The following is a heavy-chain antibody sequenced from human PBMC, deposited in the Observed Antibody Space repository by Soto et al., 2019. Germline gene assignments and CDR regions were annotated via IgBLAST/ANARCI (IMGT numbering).Heavy chain of an antibody. CDR3: ARDLTSYGMDV. V-gene: IGHV4-31*03. J-gene: IGHJ6*02. Sequence: QVQLQESGPGLVKPSQTLSLTCTVSGGSINSGGYYWSWIRQHPGKGLEWIGYIYYSGSTSYNPYLEXRXTXSXHTSKNRFSLKLSSVTAADPAVYYCARDLTSYGMDVWGQGTTVTVSS. D-gene: IGHD3-9*01. CDR1: GGSINSGGYY. CDR2: IYYSGST.